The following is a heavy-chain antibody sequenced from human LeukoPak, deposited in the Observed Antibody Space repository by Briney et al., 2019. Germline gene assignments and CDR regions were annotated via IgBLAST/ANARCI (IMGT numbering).Heavy chain of an antibody. CDR3: AKDRWLHGSGSGSDY. CDR1: GFTFSSYG. J-gene: IGHJ4*02. D-gene: IGHD3-10*01. CDR2: IRYDGSNK. Sequence: PGGSLRLSCAASGFTFSSYGMHWVRQAPGKGLEWVAFIRYDGSNKYYADSVKGRFTISRDNSKNTLYLQMNSLRAEDTAVYYCAKDRWLHGSGSGSDYWGQGTLVTVSS. V-gene: IGHV3-30*02.